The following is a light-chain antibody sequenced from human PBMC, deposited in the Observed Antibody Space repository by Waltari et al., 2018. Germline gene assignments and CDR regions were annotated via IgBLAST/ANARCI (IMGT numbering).Light chain of an antibody. J-gene: IGKJ2*03. Sequence: DIQMTQSPSSLSASIGDRVTITCRASANINSYLNWYQQKPGKAPKLLIHRASTLQPGVPSRFSGSGSGADYTFTITSLQSEDIATYYCQHGYGSPYSFGQGTKVEIK. V-gene: IGKV1-39*01. CDR2: RAS. CDR1: ANINSY. CDR3: QHGYGSPYS.